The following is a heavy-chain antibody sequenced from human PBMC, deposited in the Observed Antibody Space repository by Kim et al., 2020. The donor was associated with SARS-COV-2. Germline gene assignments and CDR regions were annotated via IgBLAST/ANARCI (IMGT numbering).Heavy chain of an antibody. CDR3: AKHPGFGVVIIEGNY. J-gene: IGHJ4*02. V-gene: IGHV3-23*01. D-gene: IGHD3-3*01. Sequence: GGSLRLSCAASGFTFSSYAMSWVRQAPGKGLEWVSAISGSGGSTYYADSVKGRFTISRDNSKNTLYLQMNSLRAEDTAVYYCAKHPGFGVVIIEGNYWGQGTLVTVSS. CDR1: GFTFSSYA. CDR2: ISGSGGST.